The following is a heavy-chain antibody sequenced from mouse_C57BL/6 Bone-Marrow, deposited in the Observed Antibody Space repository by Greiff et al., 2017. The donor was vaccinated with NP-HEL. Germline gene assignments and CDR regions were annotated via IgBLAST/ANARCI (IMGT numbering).Heavy chain of an antibody. D-gene: IGHD2-3*01. J-gene: IGHJ1*03. CDR1: GYTFTSYW. Sequence: VKLQQPGAELVKPGASVKLSCKASGYTFTSYWMHWVKQRPGQGLEWIGMIHPNSGSTNYNEKFKSKATLTVDKSSSTAYMQLSSLTSEDSAVYYCVFGYFSYWYFDVWGTGTTVTVSS. V-gene: IGHV1-64*01. CDR2: IHPNSGST. CDR3: VFGYFSYWYFDV.